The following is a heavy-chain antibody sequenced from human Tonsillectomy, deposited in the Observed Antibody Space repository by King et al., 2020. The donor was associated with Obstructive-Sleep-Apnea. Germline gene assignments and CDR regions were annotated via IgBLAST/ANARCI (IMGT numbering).Heavy chain of an antibody. V-gene: IGHV3-7*04. CDR3: ARGGEGSGGYFLWLEE. D-gene: IGHD3-10*01. CDR2: IRQDGREI. J-gene: IGHJ4*01. CDR1: RFMFSAWW. Sequence: VQLVESGGGLVQPGESLRLSCAASRFMFSAWWMSWVRQAPGKGLEWVANIRQDGREIYYADSVKGRFTISRDNPKNSPSLQMNSLRSEDTAVYYCARGGEGSGGYFLWLEEWGQGTLVTVSS.